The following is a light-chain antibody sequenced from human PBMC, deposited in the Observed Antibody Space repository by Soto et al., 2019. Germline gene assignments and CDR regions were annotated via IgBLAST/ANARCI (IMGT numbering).Light chain of an antibody. CDR3: HQYYSVPLT. V-gene: IGKV4-1*01. J-gene: IGKJ4*01. Sequence: DIVMTQSPDSLAVSLGERATINCKSSQSVLYSADNKNYLAWYQQKPGQPPKLLISWSSTRQSGVPDRFSGSGSGTDFTLTISSLQAEDVAVYYCHQYYSVPLTFGGGTKVEI. CDR2: WSS. CDR1: QSVLYSADNKNY.